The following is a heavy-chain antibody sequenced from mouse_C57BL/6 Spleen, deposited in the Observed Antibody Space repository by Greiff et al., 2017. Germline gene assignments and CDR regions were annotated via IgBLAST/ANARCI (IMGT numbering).Heavy chain of an antibody. CDR2: IDPADSYT. Sequence: VQLQQPGAELVMPGASVKLSCKASGYTFTSYWMHWVKQRPGQGLEWIGGIDPADSYTNYNQKFKGKSTMTVDKSSSTAYMQLSSLTSEDSAVYYCARWDCNYVPYAMDYWGQGTSVTVSS. CDR1: GYTFTSYW. D-gene: IGHD2-1*01. CDR3: ARWDCNYVPYAMDY. V-gene: IGHV1-69*01. J-gene: IGHJ4*01.